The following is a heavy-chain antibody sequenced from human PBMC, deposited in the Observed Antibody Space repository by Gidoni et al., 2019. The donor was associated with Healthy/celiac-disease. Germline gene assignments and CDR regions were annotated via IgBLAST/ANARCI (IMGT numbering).Heavy chain of an antibody. CDR2: VMCIVDNK. Sequence: VRLLEYGGGMVQSGGYMRLSCVVSGFTLTRYDTTWTRRSPWYATGGGVNAPGKGLDLVSAVMCIVDNKYYAESVKGWLTISRDNSKNTLYPQMNGLRAEDKAVYYCAKDLDYGDCLDAFGILGQGTMVTVSS. CDR3: AKDLDYGDCLDAFGI. J-gene: IGHJ3*02. D-gene: IGHD4-17*01. V-gene: IGHV3-23*01. CDR1: GFTLTRYD.